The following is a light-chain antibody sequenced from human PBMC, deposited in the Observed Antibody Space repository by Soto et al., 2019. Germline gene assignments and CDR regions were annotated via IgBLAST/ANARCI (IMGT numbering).Light chain of an antibody. Sequence: QSALTQPASVSGSPGQSITISCTGTSSDVGGYNYVSWFQQPPGKAPKLKIYEVSNRPSGVSNRFCGSKSGYTAFLTISELQAEDEADYYCTSFTSSSTWVFGGGTKLTVL. V-gene: IGLV2-14*03. CDR3: TSFTSSSTWV. CDR2: EVS. J-gene: IGLJ3*02. CDR1: SSDVGGYNY.